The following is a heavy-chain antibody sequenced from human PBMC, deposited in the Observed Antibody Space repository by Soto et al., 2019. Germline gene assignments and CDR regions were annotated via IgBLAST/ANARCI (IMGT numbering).Heavy chain of an antibody. J-gene: IGHJ5*02. CDR3: AGQGAAGYGAGDP. CDR2: IHDRGST. V-gene: IGHV4-4*02. CDR1: GGSIRNTRW. Sequence: QVKLQESGPGLEKPSGTLSLTCAVSGGSIRNTRWWTWVRQAPGKGLEWIGEIHDRGSTNYNLSLKSRATVSIDRSKNQFSLEMRAVTAADTAVYYCAGQGAAGYGAGDPWGQGTLVTVSS. D-gene: IGHD3-9*01.